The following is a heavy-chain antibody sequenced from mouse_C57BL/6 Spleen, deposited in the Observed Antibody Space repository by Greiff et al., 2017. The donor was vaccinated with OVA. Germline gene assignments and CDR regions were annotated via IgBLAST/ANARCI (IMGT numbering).Heavy chain of an antibody. J-gene: IGHJ3*01. CDR1: GFTFSDYG. D-gene: IGHD2-2*01. V-gene: IGHV5-17*01. Sequence: EVKLMESGGGLVKPGGSLKLSCAASGFTFSDYGMHWVRQAPEKGLEWVAYISSGSSTIYYADTVKGRFTISSDNAKNTLFLQMTSLRSEDTAMYYCATLIYYGYDDGHWGQGTLVTVSA. CDR2: ISSGSSTI. CDR3: ATLIYYGYDDGH.